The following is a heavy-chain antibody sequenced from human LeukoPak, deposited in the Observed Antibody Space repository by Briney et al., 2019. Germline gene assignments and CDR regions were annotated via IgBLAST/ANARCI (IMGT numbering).Heavy chain of an antibody. Sequence: PGRSLRLSCAASGFTFNNYGMHWVRQAPGKGLEWVAVIWYDGSNKYYADSVKGRFTISRDNSKNTLYLQMNSLRAEDTAVYYCARVGTSWAFDYWGQGTLVTVSS. CDR2: IWYDGSNK. J-gene: IGHJ4*02. CDR3: ARVGTSWAFDY. CDR1: GFTFNNYG. D-gene: IGHD2-2*01. V-gene: IGHV3-33*01.